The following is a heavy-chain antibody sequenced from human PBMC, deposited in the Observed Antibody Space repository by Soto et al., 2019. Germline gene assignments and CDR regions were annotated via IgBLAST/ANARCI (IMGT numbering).Heavy chain of an antibody. V-gene: IGHV1-24*01. Sequence: ASVKVSCKVSGYTLTELSMHWVRQAPGKGLEWMGGFDPEDGETIYAQKFQGRVTMTEDTSTDTAYMELSSLRSDDTAVYYCARPTHGCGWRLDAFDIWGQGTMVTV. CDR3: ARPTHGCGWRLDAFDI. CDR2: FDPEDGET. J-gene: IGHJ3*02. D-gene: IGHD6-19*01. CDR1: GYTLTELS.